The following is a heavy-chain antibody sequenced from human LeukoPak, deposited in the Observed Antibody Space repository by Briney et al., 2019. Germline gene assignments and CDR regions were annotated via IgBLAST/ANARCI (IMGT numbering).Heavy chain of an antibody. CDR1: GFTFSSYA. Sequence: GGSLRLSCAASGFTFSSYAMSWVRQAPGKGLEWVSAISGSGGSTYYADSVKGRFTISRDNSKNTLYLQMNSLRAEDTAVYYCAKVGLRYFDWLPTSHTDYWGQGTLVTVSS. V-gene: IGHV3-23*01. CDR3: AKVGLRYFDWLPTSHTDY. D-gene: IGHD3-9*01. CDR2: ISGSGGST. J-gene: IGHJ4*02.